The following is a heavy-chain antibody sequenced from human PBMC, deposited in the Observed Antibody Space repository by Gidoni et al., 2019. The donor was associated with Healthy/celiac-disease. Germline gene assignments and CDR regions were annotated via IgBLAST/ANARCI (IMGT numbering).Heavy chain of an antibody. Sequence: QVQLVQSGAEVKKPGASVKVSCKASGYTFTSYAMHWVRQSPGQRLEWMGWINAGNGNTKYSQKFQGRVTITRDTSASTAYMELSSLRSEDTAVYYCARGMATITIDYWGQGTLVTVSS. V-gene: IGHV1-3*01. CDR2: INAGNGNT. CDR1: GYTFTSYA. CDR3: ARGMATITIDY. J-gene: IGHJ4*02. D-gene: IGHD5-12*01.